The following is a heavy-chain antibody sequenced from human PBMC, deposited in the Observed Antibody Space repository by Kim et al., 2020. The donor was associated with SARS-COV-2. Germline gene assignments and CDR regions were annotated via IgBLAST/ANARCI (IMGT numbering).Heavy chain of an antibody. J-gene: IGHJ4*02. D-gene: IGHD5-12*01. Sequence: YADSVKGRFTISRDNAKNTLSLQMSSLRVEDMAVYYCARDGNSGYDYADYWGQGTLVTVSS. CDR3: ARDGNSGYDYADY. V-gene: IGHV3-30*03.